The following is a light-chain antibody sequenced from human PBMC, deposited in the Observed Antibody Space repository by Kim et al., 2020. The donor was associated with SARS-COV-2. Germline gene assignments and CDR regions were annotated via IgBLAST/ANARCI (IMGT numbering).Light chain of an antibody. Sequence: PPGERATLSCSASQSISYTFLAWYQQKPGQAPRLLIFGASNRAAGIPDRFSGSGSGTDFTLTISRLQPEDFAVYYCQQYGSSSLTFGGGTKVDIK. V-gene: IGKV3-20*01. CDR1: QSISYTF. CDR2: GAS. CDR3: QQYGSSSLT. J-gene: IGKJ4*01.